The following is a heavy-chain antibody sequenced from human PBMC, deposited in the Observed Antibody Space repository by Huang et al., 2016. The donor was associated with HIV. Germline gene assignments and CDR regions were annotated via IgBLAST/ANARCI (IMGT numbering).Heavy chain of an antibody. V-gene: IGHV3-23*01. Sequence: EVQLLESGGDLVQPGGSLRLYCAASGFSFGSSDMSCVSQDMNWVGQGPGKGLEWGSSISGSGGSTYYADSVKVRFTISRDNSKNTLLVQMNSLRAEDTAVYYCAKDHLIIMFGGAMSSYAFDIWGQGTVVTVSS. CDR3: AKDHLIIMFGGAMSSYAFDI. J-gene: IGHJ3*02. CDR2: ISGSGGST. CDR1: GFSFGSSD. D-gene: IGHD3-16*01.